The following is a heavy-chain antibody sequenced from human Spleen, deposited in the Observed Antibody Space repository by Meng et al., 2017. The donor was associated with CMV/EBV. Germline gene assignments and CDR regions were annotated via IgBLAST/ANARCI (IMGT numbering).Heavy chain of an antibody. V-gene: IGHV6-1*01. CDR1: GDGVASNSAA. CDR2: TYYRAKWYN. J-gene: IGHJ4*02. CDR3: ARGGFNNGWA. Sequence: CAIAGDGVASNSAAWNWYRPSSSRGLEWLGRTYYRAKWYNDYAVSVKSRITITPDTSKNQFSLQLNSVPPEDTAVYYCARGGFNNGWAWGQGTLVTVSS. D-gene: IGHD6-19*01.